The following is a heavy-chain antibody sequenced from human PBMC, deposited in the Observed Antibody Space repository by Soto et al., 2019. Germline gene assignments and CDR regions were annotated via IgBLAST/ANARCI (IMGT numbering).Heavy chain of an antibody. J-gene: IGHJ4*02. Sequence: LRLSCAASGFTFDDYAMHWVRQVPGKGLEWVSAISGSGGSTYYAGSVKGRFAISRDNSKNTVYLQMNSLRAEDTAVCYCVRYSWNDKNFDYWGQGTLVTVS. V-gene: IGHV3-23*01. CDR1: GFTFDDYA. D-gene: IGHD1-20*01. CDR3: VRYSWNDKNFDY. CDR2: ISGSGGST.